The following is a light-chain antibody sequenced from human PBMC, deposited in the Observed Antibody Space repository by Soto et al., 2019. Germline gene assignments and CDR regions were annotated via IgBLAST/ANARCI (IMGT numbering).Light chain of an antibody. CDR2: DAS. CDR1: QSVSNY. J-gene: IGKJ1*01. CDR3: QQRSNWPPWT. Sequence: EIVLTQSPATLSLSPGERATLSCRASQSVSNYLAWYQQKPGQAPRLLIYDASKRATGTPARFTGSGSGTDFXXXXSSXEPEDFAVYYCQQRSNWPPWTFGQGTKVEIK. V-gene: IGKV3-11*01.